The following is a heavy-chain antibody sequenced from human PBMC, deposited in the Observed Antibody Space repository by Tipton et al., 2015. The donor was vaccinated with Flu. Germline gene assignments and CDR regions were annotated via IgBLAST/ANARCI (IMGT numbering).Heavy chain of an antibody. J-gene: IGHJ4*02. CDR2: ISAYTDNR. CDR3: ARSRAFHGYNFYY. D-gene: IGHD5-24*01. V-gene: IGHV1-18*01. Sequence: QVQLVQSGAEVKKPGASVKVSCKTSGYSFNTYGISWVRQAPGQGLEWMGWISAYTDNRNYAQRFQGRVTMTTDTSTNTAFMELRSLTSDDTAVYYCARSRAFHGYNFYYWGQGTLVTVSS. CDR1: GYSFNTYG.